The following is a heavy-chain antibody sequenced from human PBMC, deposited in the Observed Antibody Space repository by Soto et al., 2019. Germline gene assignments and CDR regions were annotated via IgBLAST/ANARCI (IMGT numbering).Heavy chain of an antibody. J-gene: IGHJ6*02. Sequence: ASVKVSCKASEYTFTGYYMHWVRQAPGQGLEWMGWINPNSGGTNYAQKFQGRVTMTRDTSISTAYMELSRLRSDDTAVYYCARGSIAVAGLYGMDVWGQGTTVTVSS. CDR1: EYTFTGYY. CDR2: INPNSGGT. V-gene: IGHV1-2*02. D-gene: IGHD6-19*01. CDR3: ARGSIAVAGLYGMDV.